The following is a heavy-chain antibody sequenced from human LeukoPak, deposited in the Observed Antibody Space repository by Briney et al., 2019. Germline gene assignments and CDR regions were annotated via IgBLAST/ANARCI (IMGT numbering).Heavy chain of an antibody. Sequence: GGSLRLSCAASGFTFSDYSMNWVRQAPGKGLEWVSYISSSSGTIFYADSVKGRFTISRDNAKNSLYLQMNSLRADDMAVYYCATDPATGTTATSLLAPWGQGTLVTVSS. CDR1: GFTFSDYS. J-gene: IGHJ5*02. D-gene: IGHD1-1*01. V-gene: IGHV3-48*01. CDR2: ISSSSGTI. CDR3: ATDPATGTTATSLLAP.